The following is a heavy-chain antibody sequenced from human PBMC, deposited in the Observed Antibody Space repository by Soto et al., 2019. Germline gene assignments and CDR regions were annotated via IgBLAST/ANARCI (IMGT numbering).Heavy chain of an antibody. CDR1: GGSISRYY. Sequence: QVRLQESGPGLVKPSETLSLTCTVSGGSISRYYWSWIRQPPGKGLECIGYLYNTGSTIYNPSLTSRVTISVDTPKNQFSLKLNSLTAADTAVYYCARDLWCYCGTDCYPLDVWGQGTTVTVSS. CDR2: LYNTGST. V-gene: IGHV4-59*01. CDR3: ARDLWCYCGTDCYPLDV. D-gene: IGHD2-21*02. J-gene: IGHJ6*02.